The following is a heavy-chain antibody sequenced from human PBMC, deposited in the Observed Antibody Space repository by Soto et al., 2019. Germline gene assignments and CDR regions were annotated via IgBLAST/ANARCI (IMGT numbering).Heavy chain of an antibody. V-gene: IGHV3-30-3*01. D-gene: IGHD6-19*01. CDR3: ARDLRWGPSSGWYFDY. CDR1: GFTFSSYA. CDR2: ISYDGSNK. Sequence: GGSLRLSCAASGFTFSSYAMHWVRQAPGKGLEWVAVISYDGSNKYYADSVKGRFTISRDNSKNTLYLQMNSLRAEDTAVYYCARDLRWGPSSGWYFDYWGQGTLVTVSS. J-gene: IGHJ4*02.